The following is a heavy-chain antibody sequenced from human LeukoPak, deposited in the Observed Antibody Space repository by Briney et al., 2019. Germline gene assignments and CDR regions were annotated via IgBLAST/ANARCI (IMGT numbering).Heavy chain of an antibody. CDR2: ISGSGGST. D-gene: IGHD5-12*01. CDR3: AKDPPFLSSGYDYPDY. Sequence: GGSLRLSCAVPGFTFSSYAMSWVRQAPGKGLEWVSAISGSGGSTYYADSVKGRFTISRDNSKNTLYLQMNSLRAEDTAVYYCAKDPPFLSSGYDYPDYWGQGTLVTVSS. CDR1: GFTFSSYA. J-gene: IGHJ4*02. V-gene: IGHV3-23*01.